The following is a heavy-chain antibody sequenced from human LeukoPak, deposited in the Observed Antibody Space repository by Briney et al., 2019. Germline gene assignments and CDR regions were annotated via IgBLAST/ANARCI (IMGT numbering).Heavy chain of an antibody. Sequence: AASVKVSCKAFGYTFTTYGISWVRQAPGQGLEWMGWISTNNGNTNYAQKVQGRVTMRTDTSTSTAYMELRSLISDDTAVYYCTRSYGSGSYDNYYYGMDVWGQGTTVTVSS. CDR1: GYTFTTYG. V-gene: IGHV1-18*01. CDR2: ISTNNGNT. D-gene: IGHD3-10*01. CDR3: TRSYGSGSYDNYYYGMDV. J-gene: IGHJ6*02.